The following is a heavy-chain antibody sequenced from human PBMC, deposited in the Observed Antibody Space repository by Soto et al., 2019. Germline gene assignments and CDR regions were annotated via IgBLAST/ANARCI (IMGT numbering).Heavy chain of an antibody. D-gene: IGHD3-22*01. V-gene: IGHV1-3*04. CDR2: INTVSGDI. CDR3: ARAKLVYYSDHSGYSYDF. Sequence: QVQLVQSGADVQKPGASMKISCKASGYTFTDYAIHWVRQAPGQRLEWMGWINTVSGDIRYSQKLQGGVNMTRDTSASTAYMELSSLRSEDTAVYYCARAKLVYYSDHSGYSYDFWGQGTQVTVSS. J-gene: IGHJ4*02. CDR1: GYTFTDYA.